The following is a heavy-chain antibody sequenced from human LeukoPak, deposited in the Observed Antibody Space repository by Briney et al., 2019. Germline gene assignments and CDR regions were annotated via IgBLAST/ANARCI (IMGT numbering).Heavy chain of an antibody. J-gene: IGHJ4*02. CDR1: GYTFTSYG. V-gene: IGHV1-18*01. CDR3: ARGADYGDYGGDFDY. CDR2: ISAYNGNT. D-gene: IGHD4-17*01. Sequence: GASVKVSCKASGYTFTSYGISGVRQAPGQGLEWMGWISAYNGNTNYAQKLQGRVTMTTDTSTSTAYMELRSLRSDDTAVYYCARGADYGDYGGDFDYWGQGTLVTVSS.